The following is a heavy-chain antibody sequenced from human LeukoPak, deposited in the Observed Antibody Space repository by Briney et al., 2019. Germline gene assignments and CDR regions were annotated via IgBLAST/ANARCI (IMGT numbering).Heavy chain of an antibody. V-gene: IGHV1-69*05. CDR3: AREVSAAGTHFDY. J-gene: IGHJ4*02. D-gene: IGHD6-13*01. Sequence: SVKVSCKASGGTFSSYAISWVRQAPGQGLEWMGRIIPIFGTANYAQKFQGRVTITTDESTSTAYMELSSLRSEDTAVYYGAREVSAAGTHFDYWGQGTLVTVSS. CDR1: GGTFSSYA. CDR2: IIPIFGTA.